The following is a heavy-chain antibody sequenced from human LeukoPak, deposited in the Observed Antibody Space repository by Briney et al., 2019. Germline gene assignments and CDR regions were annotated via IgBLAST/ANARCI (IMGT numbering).Heavy chain of an antibody. V-gene: IGHV1-69*05. CDR2: IIPIFGTT. CDR3: ARWAGFCTTNNCYNPFDY. D-gene: IGHD2-2*02. Sequence: GSSVKVSCKASGGTFSSYTISWVRQATGQGLEWMGGIIPIFGTTTYAQKFQGRVTVITDASTSTVYMELSSLRSEDTAVYYCARWAGFCTTNNCYNPFDYWGQGTLVTVSS. CDR1: GGTFSSYT. J-gene: IGHJ4*02.